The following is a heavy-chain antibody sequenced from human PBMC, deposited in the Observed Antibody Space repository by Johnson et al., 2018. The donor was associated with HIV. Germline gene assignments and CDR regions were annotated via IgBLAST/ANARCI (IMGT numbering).Heavy chain of an antibody. CDR2: INQDGSEE. J-gene: IGHJ3*02. D-gene: IGHD5-18*01. CDR1: GFTFSSYA. Sequence: VQLVEFGGGVVQPGRSLRLSCAASGFTFSSYAMHWVRQAPGKGLEWVANINQDGSEEYYVDSVKGRFTISRDNAKNSLYLQLNSLTAADTAVYYCARERGPWKHLWLRDAFDIWGQGTMVTVSS. V-gene: IGHV3-7*01. CDR3: ARERGPWKHLWLRDAFDI.